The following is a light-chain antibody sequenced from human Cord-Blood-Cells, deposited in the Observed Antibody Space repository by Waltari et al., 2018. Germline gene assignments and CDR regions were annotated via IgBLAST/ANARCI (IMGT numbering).Light chain of an antibody. Sequence: IQMTQSPSSLSASVGARVTITCRASQRISSYLNWYQQKPGKAPKLLIYASSSLQSGVPSRFSGSGSGTDFTLTISSLQPEDFATYYCQQSYSTPRTFGQGTELEIK. CDR1: QRISSY. J-gene: IGKJ2*01. CDR3: QQSYSTPRT. CDR2: ASS. V-gene: IGKV1-39*01.